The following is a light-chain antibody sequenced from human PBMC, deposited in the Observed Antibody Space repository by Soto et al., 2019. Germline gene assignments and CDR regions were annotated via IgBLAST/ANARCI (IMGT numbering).Light chain of an antibody. V-gene: IGKV3-20*01. CDR3: QQYGSSGT. J-gene: IGKJ1*01. Sequence: VMTQSPATLSVSPGERATLSCRASQNVRNNLAWYQQKPGQAPRLLIYGASNRATGIPDRFSGSGSGTDFTLTISRLEPEDFAVYYCQQYGSSGTFGQGTKVDIK. CDR1: QNVRNN. CDR2: GAS.